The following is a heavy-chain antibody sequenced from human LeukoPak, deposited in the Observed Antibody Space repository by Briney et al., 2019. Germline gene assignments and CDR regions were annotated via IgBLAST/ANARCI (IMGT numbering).Heavy chain of an antibody. CDR3: ARGVSRYSGYDLAY. D-gene: IGHD5-12*01. CDR2: ISSSSSYI. Sequence: GGSLRLSCAASGFTLSSNSMNWVRRAPGKGLEWAPSISSSSSYIYYADSVKGRFTISRDNAKNSLYLQMNSLRAEDTAVYYCARGVSRYSGYDLAYWGQGTLVTVSS. CDR1: GFTLSSNS. J-gene: IGHJ4*02. V-gene: IGHV3-21*01.